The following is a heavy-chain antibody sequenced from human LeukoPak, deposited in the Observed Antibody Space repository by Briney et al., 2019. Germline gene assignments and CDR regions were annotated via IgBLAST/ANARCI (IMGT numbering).Heavy chain of an antibody. CDR1: GFTFSNYA. V-gene: IGHV3-30-3*01. D-gene: IGHD3-22*01. J-gene: IGHJ4*02. Sequence: GVSLRLSCSASGFTFSNYAILWHRPAQGQELEWLAVISYDGSSKNFAYSVKGRCTISRDNSKNTLYLQMNSLRVEDTAVYYCARDYYETRRGDHWGQGILVTVSS. CDR2: ISYDGSSK. CDR3: ARDYYETRRGDH.